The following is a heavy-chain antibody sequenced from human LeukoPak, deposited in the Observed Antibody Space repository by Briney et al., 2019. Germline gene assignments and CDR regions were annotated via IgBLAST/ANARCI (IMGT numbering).Heavy chain of an antibody. CDR2: ISSSGSTT. CDR3: AGSAPYGYFDY. V-gene: IGHV3-48*03. Sequence: PGGSLRLSCAASGFTLSSHEMNWVRQAPGKGLEWVSYISSSGSTTYYADSVKGRFTISRDNAKNSLYLQVNTLRADDTAVYYCAGSAPYGYFDYWGQGTLVTVSS. CDR1: GFTLSSHE. D-gene: IGHD3-10*01. J-gene: IGHJ4*02.